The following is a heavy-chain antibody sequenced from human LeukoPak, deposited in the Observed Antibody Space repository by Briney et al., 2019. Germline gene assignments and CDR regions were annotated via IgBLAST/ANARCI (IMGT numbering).Heavy chain of an antibody. CDR3: AKEASSSWTN. Sequence: GGSLRLSCVASGFTFSSYAMSWVRQAPGKGLEWVSQISDDSGRIYYADSVKGRFSISRDNSKNTLYLQMNSLRAEDTALYYCAKEASSSWTNWGQGTLVTVSS. J-gene: IGHJ4*02. CDR1: GFTFSSYA. D-gene: IGHD6-13*01. V-gene: IGHV3-23*01. CDR2: ISDDSGRI.